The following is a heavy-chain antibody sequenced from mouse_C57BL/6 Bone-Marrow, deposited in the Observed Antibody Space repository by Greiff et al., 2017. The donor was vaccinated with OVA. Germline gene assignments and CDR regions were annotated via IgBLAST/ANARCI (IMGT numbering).Heavy chain of an antibody. CDR2: IAPSDSYI. CDR3: AHYGSRLYLHY. J-gene: IGHJ2*02. V-gene: IGHV1-59*01. D-gene: IGHD1-1*01. Sequence: QVQLQQPGAELVRPGTSVKLSCKASGYTFTNYWMHWVKQRPGQGLEWIGVIAPSDSYINYNHKFKGRATLTVDQSSSTAYMHLSSLTSDDSAVYYCAHYGSRLYLHYWGQGTSLTVSS. CDR1: GYTFTNYW.